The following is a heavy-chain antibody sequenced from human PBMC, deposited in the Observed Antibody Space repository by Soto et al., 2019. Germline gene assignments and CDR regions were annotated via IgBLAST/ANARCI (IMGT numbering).Heavy chain of an antibody. CDR1: GGTFSTYA. Sequence: QVPLVQSGAEVKKPGSSVKVSCKASGGTFSTYAISWVRQAPGQGLEWMGGIIPIFGTANYAQKFQGRVTITADESTSTAYMELSSLRSEDTAVYYCARVTVTTLEYYYYGMDVWGQGTTVTVSS. CDR3: ARVTVTTLEYYYYGMDV. J-gene: IGHJ6*02. CDR2: IIPIFGTA. V-gene: IGHV1-69*01. D-gene: IGHD4-17*01.